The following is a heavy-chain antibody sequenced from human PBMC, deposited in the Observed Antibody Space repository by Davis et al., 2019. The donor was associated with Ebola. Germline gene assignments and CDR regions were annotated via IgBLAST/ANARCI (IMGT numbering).Heavy chain of an antibody. CDR3: ARGVSLYYYYGMDV. Sequence: SETLSLTCAVYGGSFSGYYWSWIRQPPGKGLEWIGEINHSGSTAYNPSLKSRVTISVDTSKNQFSLKLSSVTAADTAVYYCARGVSLYYYYGMDVWGQGTTVTVSS. V-gene: IGHV4-34*01. CDR1: GGSFSGYY. J-gene: IGHJ6*02. CDR2: INHSGST.